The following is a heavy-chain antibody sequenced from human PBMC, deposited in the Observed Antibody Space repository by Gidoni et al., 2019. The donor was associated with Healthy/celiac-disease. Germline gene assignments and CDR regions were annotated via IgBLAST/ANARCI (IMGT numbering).Heavy chain of an antibody. CDR3: AKVMTTVTTGDY. D-gene: IGHD4-17*01. CDR1: GFTFSSYG. Sequence: QVQLVESGGGVVQPGRSLRLSCAASGFTFSSYGMHWVRQAPGKGLEWVAVISYDGSNKYYADSVKGRFTISRDNSKNTLYLQMNSLRAEDTAVYYCAKVMTTVTTGDYWGQGTLVTVSS. CDR2: ISYDGSNK. J-gene: IGHJ4*02. V-gene: IGHV3-30*18.